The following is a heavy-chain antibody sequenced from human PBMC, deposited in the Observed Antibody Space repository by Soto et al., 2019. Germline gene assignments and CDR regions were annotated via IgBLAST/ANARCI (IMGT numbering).Heavy chain of an antibody. D-gene: IGHD1-1*01. CDR2: IRSKANSYAT. CDR1: GFTFSGSA. Sequence: EVQLVESGGGLVQPGGSLKLSCAASGFTFSGSAMHWVRQASGKGLERVGRIRSKANSYATAYAASVKGRFTISRDDSKNTAYLQMNSLKTEDTAVYYCTRLERPLAYYYGMDVWGQGTTVTVSS. V-gene: IGHV3-73*02. J-gene: IGHJ6*02. CDR3: TRLERPLAYYYGMDV.